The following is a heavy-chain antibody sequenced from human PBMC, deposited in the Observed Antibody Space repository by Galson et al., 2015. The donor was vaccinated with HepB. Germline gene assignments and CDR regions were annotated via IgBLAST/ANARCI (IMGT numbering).Heavy chain of an antibody. Sequence: SLRLSCAASTFIFSTYSMNWVRQAPGQGLEWVAYISSSNTTIYYADSVKGRFTISRDNAKNSLYLQMNSLRAEDTAVYYCVLLRGYGLIPLDYWGQGTLVTVSS. D-gene: IGHD3-22*01. V-gene: IGHV3-48*04. CDR1: TFIFSTYS. CDR2: ISSSNTTI. CDR3: VLLRGYGLIPLDY. J-gene: IGHJ4*02.